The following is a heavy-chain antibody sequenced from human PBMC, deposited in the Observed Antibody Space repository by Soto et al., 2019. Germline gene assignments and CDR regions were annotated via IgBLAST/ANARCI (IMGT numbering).Heavy chain of an antibody. D-gene: IGHD1-7*01. CDR1: GFTFSSYS. J-gene: IGHJ4*02. V-gene: IGHV3-48*01. CDR3: ARDVPSITGTTVAVALNY. CDR2: ISSSSSTI. Sequence: GGSLRLSCAASGFTFSSYSMNWVRQAPGKGLEWVSYISSSSSTIYYADSVKGRFTISRDKAKNSLYLQMNSLRAEDTAVYYCARDVPSITGTTVAVALNYWGQGTLVTVSS.